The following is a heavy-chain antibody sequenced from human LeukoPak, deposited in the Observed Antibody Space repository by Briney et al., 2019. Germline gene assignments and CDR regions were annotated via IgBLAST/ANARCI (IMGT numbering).Heavy chain of an antibody. D-gene: IGHD4-17*01. CDR2: ISAYNGNT. Sequence: GASVKVSCKASGYTFTSYGISWVRQAPGQGLEWMGWISAYNGNTNYAQKLQGRVTMTTDTSTSTAYMELRSLRSDDTAVYYCARRYGDYGYYYFDYWGQGTLVTVSS. J-gene: IGHJ4*02. V-gene: IGHV1-18*04. CDR3: ARRYGDYGYYYFDY. CDR1: GYTFTSYG.